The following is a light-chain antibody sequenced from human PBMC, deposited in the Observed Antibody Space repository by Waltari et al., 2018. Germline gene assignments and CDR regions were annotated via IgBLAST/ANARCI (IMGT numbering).Light chain of an antibody. CDR3: QQYGTSLPFT. V-gene: IGKV3-20*01. J-gene: IGKJ3*01. CDR1: QSVSSNY. Sequence: EIVLTQSPGTLSLSPGERASLSCRTSQSVSSNYLAWYQQRPGQAPRLLIYGASSRAIGIPDRFSGSGSGTDFTLTISRLEPEDFAVYYCQQYGTSLPFTFGPGTKVDIK. CDR2: GAS.